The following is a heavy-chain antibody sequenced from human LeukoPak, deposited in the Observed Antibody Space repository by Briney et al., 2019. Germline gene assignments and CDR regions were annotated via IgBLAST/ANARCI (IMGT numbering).Heavy chain of an antibody. CDR1: GFTVSTNY. Sequence: GGSLRLSCAASGFTVSTNYLSWVRQAPGKGLEWVSVVYSGGTTYHADSVKGRFTISRDNSKDTMYLQMNGLRADDTAVYYCARESVVRGVINGMDVWGQGTTVTVSS. J-gene: IGHJ6*02. D-gene: IGHD3-10*01. CDR3: ARESVVRGVINGMDV. CDR2: VYSGGTT. V-gene: IGHV3-66*01.